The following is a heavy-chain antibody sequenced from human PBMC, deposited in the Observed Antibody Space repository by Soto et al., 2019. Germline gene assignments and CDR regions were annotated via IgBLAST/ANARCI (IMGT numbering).Heavy chain of an antibody. D-gene: IGHD3-10*01. V-gene: IGHV3-33*01. CDR1: GFTFSTYG. CDR2: IWYDGSNK. J-gene: IGHJ4*02. CDR3: AREAKEYYSDY. Sequence: QVQLVESGGGVVQPGRSLRLSCAASGFTFSTYGMHWVRQAPGKGQEWVAAIWYDGSNKYYADSVKGRFTISRDNSKNTLDLQMNSLRAEDTAVYYCAREAKEYYSDYCGQGTLVTVSS.